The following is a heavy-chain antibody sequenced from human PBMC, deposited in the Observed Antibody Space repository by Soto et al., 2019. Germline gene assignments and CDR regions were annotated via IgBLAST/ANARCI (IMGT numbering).Heavy chain of an antibody. CDR1: GYTFTSYD. D-gene: IGHD3-22*01. CDR2: MNPNSGNT. V-gene: IGHV1-8*01. CDR3: AKTICDDSECAGFDY. J-gene: IGHJ4*02. Sequence: QVQLVQSGAEVKKPGASVRVSCRTSGYTFTSYDINWVRQTTGQGLERMGWMNPNSGNTGYAQKFQGRVTMTRSTSISTAYMELYSQGSEDTAVYYCAKTICDDSECAGFDYWGQGTLVTVSS.